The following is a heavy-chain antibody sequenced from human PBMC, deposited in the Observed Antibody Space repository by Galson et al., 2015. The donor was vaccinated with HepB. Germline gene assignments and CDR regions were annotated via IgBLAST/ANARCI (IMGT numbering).Heavy chain of an antibody. CDR2: IIPIFGTA. J-gene: IGHJ5*02. CDR1: GGTFSSYA. CDR3: ARTSSRCSNYCRWGRFDP. D-gene: IGHD4-11*01. Sequence: SVKVSCKASGGTFSSYAISWVRQAPGQGLEWMGGIIPIFGTANYAQKFQGRVTITADESTSTAYMELSSLRSEDTAVYYCARTSSRCSNYCRWGRFDPWGQGTLVTVSS. V-gene: IGHV1-69*13.